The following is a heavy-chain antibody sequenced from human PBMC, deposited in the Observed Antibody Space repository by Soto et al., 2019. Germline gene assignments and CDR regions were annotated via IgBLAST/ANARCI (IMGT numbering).Heavy chain of an antibody. CDR2: IYYSGST. CDR1: GGSISSGGYY. CDR3: ARFLTTVTYNDAFDI. J-gene: IGHJ3*02. D-gene: IGHD4-17*01. Sequence: SETLSLTCTVSGGSISSGGYYWSWIRQHPGKGLEWIGYIYYSGSTYYNPSLKSRVTISVDTSKNQFSLKLSSVTAADTAVYYCARFLTTVTYNDAFDIWGQGTMVTVSS. V-gene: IGHV4-31*03.